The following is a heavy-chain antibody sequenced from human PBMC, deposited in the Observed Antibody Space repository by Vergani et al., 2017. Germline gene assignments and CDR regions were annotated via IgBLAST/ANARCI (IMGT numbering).Heavy chain of an antibody. D-gene: IGHD1-7*01. CDR2: CYWNDDH. J-gene: IGHJ6*03. CDR3: VYXKTECGTTGCFYPFYYYYYMDV. CDR1: GFSLNTRGVS. V-gene: IGHV2-5*04. Sequence: TLKESGPTLVKPTQTLTLICTFSGFSLNTRGVSVAWIRQPPGKALDWLALCYWNDDHHYSPSLNNRVTITKDTSKNRVVLTMTNMDYVDTGTYYCVYXKTECGTTGCFYPFYYYYYMDVWGKGTTVTVSS.